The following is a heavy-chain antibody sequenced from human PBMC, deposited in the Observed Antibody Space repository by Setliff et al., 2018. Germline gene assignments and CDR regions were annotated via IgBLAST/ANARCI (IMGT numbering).Heavy chain of an antibody. J-gene: IGHJ5*02. V-gene: IGHV4-30-4*08. CDR2: IYYSGST. CDR3: ARAPPYYGSGLLWFDP. D-gene: IGHD3-10*01. CDR1: GGSISSGDYY. Sequence: SETLSLTCTVSGGSISSGDYYWSWIRQPPGKGLEWIGYIYYSGSTYYNPSLKSRVTISVDTSKNQLSLNLSSVTAADTAVYYCARAPPYYGSGLLWFDPWGQGTLVTVSS.